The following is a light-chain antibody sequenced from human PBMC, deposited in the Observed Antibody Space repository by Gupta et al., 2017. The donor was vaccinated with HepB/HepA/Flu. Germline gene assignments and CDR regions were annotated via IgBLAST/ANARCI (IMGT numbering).Light chain of an antibody. J-gene: IGLJ2*01. Sequence: SYELTQPPSVSVSPGQTASITCSGDKLEDKYACWYQQKPGQSPVLVIYQDSKRPSGIPERFSGSNSGNTATLTISGTQAMDEADYYCQAWDSSTVVVFGGGTKLTVL. CDR2: QDS. CDR1: KLEDKY. CDR3: QAWDSSTVVV. V-gene: IGLV3-1*01.